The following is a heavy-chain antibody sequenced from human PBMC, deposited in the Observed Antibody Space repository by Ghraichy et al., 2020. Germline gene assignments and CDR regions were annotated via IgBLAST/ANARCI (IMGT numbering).Heavy chain of an antibody. CDR2: IKKDGSQK. J-gene: IGHJ5*02. D-gene: IGHD5-12*01. CDR3: GTVIGGYDVIHS. Sequence: GESLNISCAASGFSFSSFWMSWVRQAPGKGLEWVANIKKDGSQKYYVDSVEGRFTISRDNAKNSLYLQMNSLGAEDTAVYYCGTVIGGYDVIHSWGQGILVTVSS. CDR1: GFSFSSFW. V-gene: IGHV3-7*01.